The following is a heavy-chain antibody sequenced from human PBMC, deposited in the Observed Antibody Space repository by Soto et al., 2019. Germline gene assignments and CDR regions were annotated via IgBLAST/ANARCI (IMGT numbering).Heavy chain of an antibody. CDR3: ASGVTIYSGYDFFDY. CDR1: GYSFTSYW. J-gene: IGHJ4*02. V-gene: IGHV5-10-1*01. D-gene: IGHD5-12*01. Sequence: GESLKISCKGSGYSFTSYWISLVRQIPGKGLEWMGRIDPSDSYTNYSPSFQGHVTISADKSISTAYLQWSSLKASDTAMYYCASGVTIYSGYDFFDYWGQGTLVTVSS. CDR2: IDPSDSYT.